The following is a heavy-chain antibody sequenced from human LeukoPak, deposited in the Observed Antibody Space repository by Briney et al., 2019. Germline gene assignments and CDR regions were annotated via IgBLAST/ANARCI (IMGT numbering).Heavy chain of an antibody. CDR3: ARVTFVDDMLYQYFDY. J-gene: IGHJ4*02. CDR2: IFHSGNS. V-gene: IGHV4-38-2*01. Sequence: SETLSLTCAVSSYSISSGSYWGWIRQSPGKGLEWVGSIFHSGNSYYNPSLKSRLTMSVNTSKNQFSLKLTSVTAADTALYYCARVTFVDDMLYQYFDYWGQGILVTVSS. CDR1: SYSISSGSY. D-gene: IGHD3-16*02.